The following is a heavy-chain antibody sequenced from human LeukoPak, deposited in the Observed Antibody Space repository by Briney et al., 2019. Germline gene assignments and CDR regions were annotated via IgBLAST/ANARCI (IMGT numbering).Heavy chain of an antibody. Sequence: PGGCLRLSCAGSGFSFSRHSMDWVRQAPGKGLEWVSSISSRSSDIYYADSVKGRFIISRDNAKNSLYLQMNSLGAEDTAVYYCANFRGYSGCWGQGTLVTVSS. CDR3: ANFRGYSGC. D-gene: IGHD5-12*01. J-gene: IGHJ4*02. V-gene: IGHV3-21*01. CDR2: ISSRSSDI. CDR1: GFSFSRHS.